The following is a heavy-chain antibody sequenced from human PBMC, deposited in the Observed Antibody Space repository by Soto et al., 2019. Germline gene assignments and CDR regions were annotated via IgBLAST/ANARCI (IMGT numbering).Heavy chain of an antibody. J-gene: IGHJ4*02. CDR2: ISAYNGNT. Sequence: QVQLVQSGAEVKKPGASVKVSCKASGYTFTSYGISWVRQAPGQGLEWMGWISAYNGNTNYAQKLQGRVTMTTDKSPSTAYMELRSLSSHDTPVYYCARVTLVRVVTISPPDYWGQGTLATVSS. CDR1: GYTFTSYG. D-gene: IGHD3-10*01. V-gene: IGHV1-18*01. CDR3: ARVTLVRVVTISPPDY.